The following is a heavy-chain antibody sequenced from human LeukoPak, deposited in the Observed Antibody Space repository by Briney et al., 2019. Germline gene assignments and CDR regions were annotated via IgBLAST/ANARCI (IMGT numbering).Heavy chain of an antibody. CDR1: GFTFRLYS. D-gene: IGHD5-12*01. J-gene: IGHJ4*02. CDR2: ISGSGSSYS. CDR3: VRDYDSTFYFDY. Sequence: PGGSLRLSCAASGFTFRLYSMNWVRQAPGKGLGWVSSISGSGSSYSYYADSVKGRFTISRDNSKNSLYLQMNSLRVEDTAVYYCVRDYDSTFYFDYWGQGTLVTVSS. V-gene: IGHV3-21*01.